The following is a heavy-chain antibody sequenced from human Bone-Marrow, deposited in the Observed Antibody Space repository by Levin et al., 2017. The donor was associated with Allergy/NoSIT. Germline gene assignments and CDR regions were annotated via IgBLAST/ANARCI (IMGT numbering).Heavy chain of an antibody. CDR3: ARDKIAAATLRIIDY. CDR1: GFTFSSYS. J-gene: IGHJ4*02. D-gene: IGHD6-13*01. V-gene: IGHV3-21*01. CDR2: ISSSSSYI. Sequence: PGGSLRLSCAASGFTFSSYSMNWVRQAPGRGLEWVSSISSSSSYIYYADSVKGRFTISRDNAKNSLYLQMNSLRAEDTAVYYCARDKIAAATLRIIDYWGQGTLVTVSS.